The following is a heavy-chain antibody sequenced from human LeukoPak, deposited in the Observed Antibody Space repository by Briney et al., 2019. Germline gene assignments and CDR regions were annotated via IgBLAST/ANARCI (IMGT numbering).Heavy chain of an antibody. D-gene: IGHD5-18*01. CDR2: IKQDGSDK. CDR1: GFTFSSYW. J-gene: IGHJ4*02. Sequence: GGSLRLSCGASGFTFSSYWMSWVRQAPGKRLELVASIKQDGSDKYCVDSVKGRFTISRDNAKNSLYLQMNSLKTEDTAVYYCTKMEGDTADYWGQGTLVTVSS. CDR3: TKMEGDTADY. V-gene: IGHV3-7*05.